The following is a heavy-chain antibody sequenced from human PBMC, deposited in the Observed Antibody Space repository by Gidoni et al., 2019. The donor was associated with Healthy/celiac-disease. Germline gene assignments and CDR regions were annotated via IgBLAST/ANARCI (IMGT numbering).Heavy chain of an antibody. CDR3: ARIGGYDYVWGSQKAFDY. V-gene: IGHV2-26*01. J-gene: IGHJ4*02. CDR2: IFSNDEK. CDR1: GFSLSTARMG. D-gene: IGHD3-16*01. Sequence: QDTLKESGPVLVKPTATLTLTCPVSGFSLSTARMGVSWIRQPPGKALEWLAHIFSNDEKSYSTSLKSRLTISKETSKSQVVLTMTNMDPVDTATYYCARIGGYDYVWGSQKAFDYWGQGTLVTVSS.